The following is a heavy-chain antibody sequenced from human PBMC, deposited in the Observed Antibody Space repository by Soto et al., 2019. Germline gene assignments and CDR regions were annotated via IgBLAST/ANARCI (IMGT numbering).Heavy chain of an antibody. Sequence: GGSLRLSCSASGFTFSSYAMHWVRQAPGKGLEYVSAISSNGGSTYYADSVKGRFTISRDNSKNTLYLQMSSLRAEDTAVYYCARKVGYCSGGSCYSNYYYYYMDVWGKGTTVTVSS. CDR3: ARKVGYCSGGSCYSNYYYYYMDV. D-gene: IGHD2-15*01. J-gene: IGHJ6*03. CDR2: ISSNGGST. CDR1: GFTFSSYA. V-gene: IGHV3-64D*08.